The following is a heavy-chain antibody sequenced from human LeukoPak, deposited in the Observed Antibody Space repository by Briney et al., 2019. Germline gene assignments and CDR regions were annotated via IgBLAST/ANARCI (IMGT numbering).Heavy chain of an antibody. Sequence: SETLSLTCTVSGGFISGYYWNWIRQSPGKGLEWIGYIFYTGDTDYNPSLRSRVTMSVDKSNNRFSLQLASVTTADSAFYYCARAYRLTSPRGFDPWGPGILVTVSS. J-gene: IGHJ5*02. V-gene: IGHV4-59*01. D-gene: IGHD3-16*02. CDR1: GGFISGYY. CDR3: ARAYRLTSPRGFDP. CDR2: IFYTGDT.